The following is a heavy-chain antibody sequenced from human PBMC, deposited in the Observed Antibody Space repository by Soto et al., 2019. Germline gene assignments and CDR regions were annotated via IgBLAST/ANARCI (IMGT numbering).Heavy chain of an antibody. CDR1: GFTVSSNY. J-gene: IGHJ4*02. CDR3: ARGLYSGWHYFDY. D-gene: IGHD5-12*01. CDR2: ICSGGST. Sequence: EVQLVESGGGLVQPGGSLRLSCAASGFTVSSNYISWVRQAPGKGLEWVSVICSGGSTYYADSVKGRFTISRDNSKNTLYLQMNSLRAEDTAVYYCARGLYSGWHYFDYWGQGTLVTVSS. V-gene: IGHV3-66*01.